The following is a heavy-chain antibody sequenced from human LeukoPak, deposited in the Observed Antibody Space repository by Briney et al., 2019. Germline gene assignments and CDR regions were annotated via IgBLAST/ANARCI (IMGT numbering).Heavy chain of an antibody. D-gene: IGHD6-13*01. CDR2: ISSSSSYI. V-gene: IGHV3-21*01. J-gene: IGHJ4*02. CDR3: ARDPSGVRRAAAGRVY. CDR1: GFTFSGFA. Sequence: GGSLRLSCGASGFTFSGFAIHWVRQAPGKGLEWVSSISSSSSYIYYADSVKGRFTISRDNAKNSLYLQMNSLRAEDTAVYYCARDPSGVRRAAAGRVYWGQGTLVTVSS.